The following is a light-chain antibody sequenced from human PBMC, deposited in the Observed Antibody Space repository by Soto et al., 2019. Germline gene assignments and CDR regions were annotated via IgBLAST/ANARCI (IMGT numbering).Light chain of an antibody. J-gene: IGKJ5*01. Sequence: DIQMTQSPSSLSASVGDRVTITCQASQDISNYLNWYQQKPGKAPKLLIYDASNLETGVPSRFSGSGSGTDFTFTISSLQPEDIATYYCQKYYNLPYTFGQGTRLEIK. CDR1: QDISNY. CDR2: DAS. V-gene: IGKV1-33*01. CDR3: QKYYNLPYT.